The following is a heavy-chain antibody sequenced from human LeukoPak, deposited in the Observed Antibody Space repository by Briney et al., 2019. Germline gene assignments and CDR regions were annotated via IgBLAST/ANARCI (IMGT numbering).Heavy chain of an antibody. Sequence: GGSLNFSGPALDSPFTTVGLTGFPKAPGKGLEWVGNINQDGSVKHYVDSVRGRFTISRDNARNSVYLQMNAVRVEDTAVYYCTRDFVFWGQGTLVTASS. D-gene: IGHD3-3*01. CDR3: TRDFVF. J-gene: IGHJ4*02. V-gene: IGHV3-7*01. CDR1: DSPFTTVG. CDR2: INQDGSVK.